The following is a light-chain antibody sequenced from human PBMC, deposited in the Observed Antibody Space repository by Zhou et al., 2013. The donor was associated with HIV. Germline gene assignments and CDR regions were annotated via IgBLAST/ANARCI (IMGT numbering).Light chain of an antibody. CDR2: DVN. CDR3: NSYSSSSTPLV. V-gene: IGLV2-14*01. J-gene: IGLJ1*01. Sequence: QSALTQPASVSGSPGQSLTISCIGSSSDVGGYDFVSWYQQHPGKAPKLLIYDVNRRPSGVSNRFSGSRSGNTASLTISGLQAEDEADYFCNSYSSSSTPLVFGTGTKVTVL. CDR1: SSDVGGYDF.